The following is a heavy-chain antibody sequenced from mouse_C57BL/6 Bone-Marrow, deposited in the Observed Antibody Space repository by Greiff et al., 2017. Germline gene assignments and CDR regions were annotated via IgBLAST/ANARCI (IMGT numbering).Heavy chain of an antibody. V-gene: IGHV2-4*01. J-gene: IGHJ3*01. CDR1: GFSLTSYG. Sequence: VQLQESGPGLVQPSQSLSITCTVSGFSLTSYGVHWVRQPPGKGLEWLGVIWSGGSTDYKAAFISRLSISKDNSKSQVFFKMNSLQADDTAIYYCAKNSEISVFAYWGQGTLVTVSA. CDR3: AKNSEISVFAY. CDR2: IWSGGST.